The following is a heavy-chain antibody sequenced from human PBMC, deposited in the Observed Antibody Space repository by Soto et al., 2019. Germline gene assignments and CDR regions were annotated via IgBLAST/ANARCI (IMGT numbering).Heavy chain of an antibody. CDR3: ARDRVNYYYDSSGYYTLHY. J-gene: IGHJ4*02. V-gene: IGHV1-69*13. CDR2: IIPIFGAA. D-gene: IGHD3-22*01. CDR1: GGTFSSYA. Sequence: GASVKVSCKASGGTFSSYAISWVRQAPGQGLEWMGGIIPIFGAANYAQKFQGRVTITADESTSTAYMELSSLRSEDTAVYYCARDRVNYYYDSSGYYTLHYWGQGTLVTVSS.